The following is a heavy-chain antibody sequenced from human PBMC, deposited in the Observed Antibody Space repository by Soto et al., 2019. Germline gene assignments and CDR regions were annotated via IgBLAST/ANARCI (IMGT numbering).Heavy chain of an antibody. CDR2: IYHSGST. D-gene: IGHD6-13*01. CDR1: GGSISSSNW. Sequence: SETLSLTCAVSGGSISSSNWWSWVRQPPGKGLEWIGEIYHSGSTNYNPSLKSRVTISVDKSKNQFSLKLSSVTAADTAVYYCARDISSSWLGGFDYWGQGTLVTVSS. V-gene: IGHV4-4*02. CDR3: ARDISSSWLGGFDY. J-gene: IGHJ4*02.